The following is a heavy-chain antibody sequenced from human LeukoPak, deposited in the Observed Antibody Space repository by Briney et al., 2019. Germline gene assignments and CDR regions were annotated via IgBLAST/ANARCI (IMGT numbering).Heavy chain of an antibody. CDR3: ARDVEQRLVLGRFDP. CDR2: ISSSGSSI. CDR1: GFTFSSYA. J-gene: IGHJ5*02. D-gene: IGHD6-13*01. Sequence: GGSLRLSCAASGFTFSSYAMSWVRQAPGKGLEWLSYISSSGSSISYADSVKGRFTISRDNAKNSLYLQMNSLRVEDTAIYYCARDVEQRLVLGRFDPWGQGSLVTVSS. V-gene: IGHV3-48*04.